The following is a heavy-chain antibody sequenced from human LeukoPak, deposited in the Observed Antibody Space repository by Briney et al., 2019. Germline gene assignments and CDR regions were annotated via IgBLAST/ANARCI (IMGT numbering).Heavy chain of an antibody. CDR1: GFTFSGYA. V-gene: IGHV3-64D*06. Sequence: GGSLRLSCSASGFTFSGYAMHWVRQAPGKGLEYVSTTSSSGGSTYYADSVKGRVTISRDNSKNTLYLQMSSLRAEDTAVYYCVSGRNLQQPFDVWGQGTTVTVSS. CDR2: TSSSGGST. J-gene: IGHJ6*02. CDR3: VSGRNLQQPFDV. D-gene: IGHD6-13*01.